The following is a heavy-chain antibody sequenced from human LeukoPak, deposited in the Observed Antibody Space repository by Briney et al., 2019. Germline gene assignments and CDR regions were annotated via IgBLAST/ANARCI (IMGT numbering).Heavy chain of an antibody. Sequence: GGSLRLSCAASGFTFSSYSMNWVRQAPGKGLEWVSSISSSSSYIYYADSVKGRFTISRDNAKNSLYLQMNSLRAEDTAVYYCVRKSPSTNVLRFLEWLETPQNWFDPWGQGTLVTVSS. V-gene: IGHV3-21*01. J-gene: IGHJ5*02. CDR2: ISSSSSYI. CDR3: VRKSPSTNVLRFLEWLETPQNWFDP. D-gene: IGHD3-3*01. CDR1: GFTFSSYS.